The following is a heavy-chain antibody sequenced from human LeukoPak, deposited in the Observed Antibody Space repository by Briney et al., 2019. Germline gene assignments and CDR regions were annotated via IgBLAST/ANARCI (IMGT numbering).Heavy chain of an antibody. CDR1: GGSFSGYY. CDR2: INHSGST. Sequence: SETLSLTCAVYGGSFSGYYWGWIRQPPGKGLEWIGEINHSGSTNYNPSLKSRVTISVDTSKNQFSLKLSSVTAADTAVYYCARGGNVYYGSGSYYNWFDPWGQGTLVTVSS. V-gene: IGHV4-34*01. CDR3: ARGGNVYYGSGSYYNWFDP. D-gene: IGHD3-10*01. J-gene: IGHJ5*02.